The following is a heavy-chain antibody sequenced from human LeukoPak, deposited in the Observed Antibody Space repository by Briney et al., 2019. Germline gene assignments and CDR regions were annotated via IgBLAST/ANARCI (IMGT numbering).Heavy chain of an antibody. Sequence: ASVKVSCKVSGYTLTELSMHWARQAPGKGLEWMGGFDPEDGETIYAQKFQGRVTMTRDTSISTAYMELSRLRSDDTAVYYCARDRPSITGTTLDYFDYWGQGTLLTVSS. V-gene: IGHV1-24*01. D-gene: IGHD1-7*01. CDR3: ARDRPSITGTTLDYFDY. CDR2: FDPEDGET. CDR1: GYTLTELS. J-gene: IGHJ4*02.